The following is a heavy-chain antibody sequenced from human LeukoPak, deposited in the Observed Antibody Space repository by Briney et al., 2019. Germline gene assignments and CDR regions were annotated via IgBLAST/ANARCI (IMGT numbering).Heavy chain of an antibody. D-gene: IGHD6-19*01. CDR1: GGSISSYY. V-gene: IGHV4-4*07. CDR3: ARVVSSGWKKADAFDI. CDR2: IYTSGST. Sequence: SQTLSLTCTVSGGSISSYYWSWIRQPAGKGPEWIGRIYTSGSTNYNPSLKSRVTMSVDTSKNQFSLKLSSVTAADPAVYYCARVVSSGWKKADAFDIWGQGTMVTVSS. J-gene: IGHJ3*02.